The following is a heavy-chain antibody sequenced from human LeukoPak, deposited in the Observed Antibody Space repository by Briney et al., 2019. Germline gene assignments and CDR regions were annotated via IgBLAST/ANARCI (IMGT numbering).Heavy chain of an antibody. CDR2: ISAYNGNT. V-gene: IGHV1-18*01. CDR3: ARRQTIGPRRDDY. Sequence: ASVKVSCKASGYTFTSYGISWVRQAPGQGLGWMGWISAYNGNTNYTQKLQGRVTMTTDTYTSTAYMELRSLRSEDTAVYYCARRQTIGPRRDDYWGQGTLVTVSS. D-gene: IGHD6-6*01. CDR1: GYTFTSYG. J-gene: IGHJ4*02.